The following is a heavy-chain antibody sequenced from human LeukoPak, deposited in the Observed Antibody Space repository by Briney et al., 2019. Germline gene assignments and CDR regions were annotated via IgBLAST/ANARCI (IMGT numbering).Heavy chain of an antibody. V-gene: IGHV3-30*18. CDR3: AKDGSGYDGALDY. CDR2: ISYDGSNK. Sequence: GRSLRLSCAASGFTFSSYGMHWVRQAPGKGLEWVAVISYDGSNKYYADSVKGRFTISRDNSKNTLYLQMNSLRAEDTALYYCAKDGSGYDGALDYWGQGTLVTVSS. D-gene: IGHD5-12*01. CDR1: GFTFSSYG. J-gene: IGHJ4*02.